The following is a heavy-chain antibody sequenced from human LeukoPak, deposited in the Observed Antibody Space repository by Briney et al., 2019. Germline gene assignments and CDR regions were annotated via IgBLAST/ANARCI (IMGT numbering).Heavy chain of an antibody. CDR1: GGSFSGYY. CDR2: INHSGST. Sequence: SETLSLTCAVYGGSFSGYYWSWIRQPPGKGLEWIGEINHSGSTNYNPSLKSRVTISVDTSKNQFSLKLGSVTAADTAVYYCARGEWSWDYWGQGTLVTASS. J-gene: IGHJ4*02. D-gene: IGHD3-10*01. CDR3: ARGEWSWDY. V-gene: IGHV4-34*01.